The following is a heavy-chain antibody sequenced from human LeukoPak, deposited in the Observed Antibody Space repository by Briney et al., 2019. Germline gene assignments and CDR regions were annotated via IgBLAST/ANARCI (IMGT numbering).Heavy chain of an antibody. D-gene: IGHD1/OR15-1a*01. CDR3: ARAGDDWNTGYYFDY. Sequence: SETLSLTCTVSGGSFSNYYWSWIRQPPGKGLEWIGYIYFDGSTNYNPSLKSRVTISLDTSKNHISLKLSSVTAADTALYYCARAGDDWNTGYYFDYWGQGTLVTVSS. CDR1: GGSFSNYY. J-gene: IGHJ4*02. V-gene: IGHV4-59*01. CDR2: IYFDGST.